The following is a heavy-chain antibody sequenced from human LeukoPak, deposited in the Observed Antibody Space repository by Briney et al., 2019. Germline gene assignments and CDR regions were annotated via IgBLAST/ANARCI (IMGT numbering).Heavy chain of an antibody. CDR1: EFTFSSYD. J-gene: IGHJ4*02. CDR2: ITGSGGAV. CDR3: ARNGGGLDY. Sequence: GGSLRLSCAASEFTFSSYDIIRVRQAPGKGLEWVSWITGSGGAVKYTDSVKGRFTISRDNAKKSVYLQMNSLRVEDTAVYYCARNGGGLDYWGQGTLVTVSS. V-gene: IGHV3-48*03. D-gene: IGHD3-16*01.